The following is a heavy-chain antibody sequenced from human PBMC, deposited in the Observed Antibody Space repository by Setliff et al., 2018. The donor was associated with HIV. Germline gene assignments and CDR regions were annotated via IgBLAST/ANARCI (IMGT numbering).Heavy chain of an antibody. J-gene: IGHJ4*02. V-gene: IGHV4-31*03. D-gene: IGHD6-6*01. CDR2: IYYSGST. Sequence: SETLSLTCSVSGGSINNDIYFWSWIRQHPGKGLEWIGYIYYSGSTYYNPSLKSRITISVDTSKNQSSLRLSSVTAADTAVYYCARSGSSSPYYFDYWGQGTLVTVSS. CDR3: ARSGSSSPYYFDY. CDR1: GGSINNDIYF.